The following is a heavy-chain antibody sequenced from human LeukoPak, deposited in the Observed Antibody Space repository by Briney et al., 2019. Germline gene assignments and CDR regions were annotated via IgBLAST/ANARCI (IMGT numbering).Heavy chain of an antibody. Sequence: SETLSLTCTVSGGSIRSGGYYWSWIRQHPGKGLEWIGYIYYSGSTYYNPSLKSRVTISVDTSKNQFSLKLSSVTAADTAVYYCARGNSSSYIYYYGMDVWGQGTTVTVSS. CDR3: ARGNSSSYIYYYGMDV. V-gene: IGHV4-31*03. CDR2: IYYSGST. J-gene: IGHJ6*02. CDR1: GGSIRSGGYY. D-gene: IGHD6-13*01.